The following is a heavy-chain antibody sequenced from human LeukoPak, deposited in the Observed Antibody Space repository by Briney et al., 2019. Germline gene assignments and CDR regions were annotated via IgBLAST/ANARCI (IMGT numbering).Heavy chain of an antibody. V-gene: IGHV1-69*13. J-gene: IGHJ4*02. D-gene: IGHD3-16*01. CDR1: GGTFSSYA. Sequence: ASVKVSCKASGGTFSSYAISWVRQAPGQGLEWMGGIIPIFGTANYAQKFQGRVTITADESTSTAYMELRSLRSDDTAMYYCARRWRGEYYFDYWGQGTLVTVSS. CDR2: IIPIFGTA. CDR3: ARRWRGEYYFDY.